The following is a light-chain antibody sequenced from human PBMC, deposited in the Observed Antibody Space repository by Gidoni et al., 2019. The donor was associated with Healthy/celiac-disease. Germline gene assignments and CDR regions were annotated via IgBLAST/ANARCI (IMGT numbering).Light chain of an antibody. Sequence: ELVLRQSPATLSLSPGESATLCCSASQSVSGYLALYQQKPGQAPRLLNYDASNRATGIPARFSGSWFGTDFTLTIRSLAPEDFAVYFCQQRSNWPPDFGGGTKVEIK. CDR2: DAS. CDR1: QSVSGY. J-gene: IGKJ4*01. CDR3: QQRSNWPPD. V-gene: IGKV3-11*01.